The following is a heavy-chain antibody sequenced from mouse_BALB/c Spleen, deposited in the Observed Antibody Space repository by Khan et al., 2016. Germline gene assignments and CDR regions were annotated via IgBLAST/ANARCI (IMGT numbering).Heavy chain of an antibody. CDR1: GFTFSSYA. CDR3: TRGVTTVVDYFDY. CDR2: ISSGGNT. D-gene: IGHD1-1*01. V-gene: IGHV5-6-5*01. J-gene: IGHJ2*01. Sequence: EVELVESGGGLVKPGGSLKLSCAASGFTFSSYAVSWVRQTPEKRLEWVASISSGGNTFYPDSLKGRFNISRDNDRNILYLQMSSLRSEDTAMYYCTRGVTTVVDYFDYWGQGTTLTVSS.